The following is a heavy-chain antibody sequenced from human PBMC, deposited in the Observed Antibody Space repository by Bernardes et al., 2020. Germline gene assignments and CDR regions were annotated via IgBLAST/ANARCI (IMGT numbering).Heavy chain of an antibody. Sequence: TLSLTCAVSGYSISSGYYWGWIRQPPGKGLEWIGSIYHSGSTYYNPSLKSRVTISVDTSKNQFSLKLSSVTAADTAVYYCARVWFGECFDYWGQGTLVTVSS. CDR2: IYHSGST. D-gene: IGHD3-10*01. J-gene: IGHJ4*02. V-gene: IGHV4-38-2*01. CDR3: ARVWFGECFDY. CDR1: GYSISSGYY.